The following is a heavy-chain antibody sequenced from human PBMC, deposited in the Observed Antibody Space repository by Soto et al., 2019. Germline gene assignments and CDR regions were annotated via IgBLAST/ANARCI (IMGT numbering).Heavy chain of an antibody. CDR2: IYHSGST. CDR3: ARAALYYDILTGYNNWFDP. D-gene: IGHD3-9*01. CDR1: GGSISSSNW. Sequence: LSLTCAVSGGSISSSNWRSWVRQLPGKGLEWIGEIYHSGSTNYNPSLKSRVTISVDKSKNQFSLKLSSVTAADTAVYYCARAALYYDILTGYNNWFDPWGQGTLVTVSS. J-gene: IGHJ5*02. V-gene: IGHV4-4*02.